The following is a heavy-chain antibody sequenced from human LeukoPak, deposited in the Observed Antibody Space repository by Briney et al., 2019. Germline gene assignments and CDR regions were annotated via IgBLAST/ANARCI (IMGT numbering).Heavy chain of an antibody. CDR1: GFTFSSYN. CDR2: ITSSSSHI. D-gene: IGHD1-26*01. CDR3: ARDPYSGGYGNYYYYYMDV. Sequence: GGSLRLSCAASGFTFSSYNMNWVRQAPGKGLEWVSSITSSSSHIYYADSVKGRFTISRDNARNSLYLQMNSLRAEDTAVYYCARDPYSGGYGNYYYYYMDVWGKGTTVTISS. J-gene: IGHJ6*03. V-gene: IGHV3-21*01.